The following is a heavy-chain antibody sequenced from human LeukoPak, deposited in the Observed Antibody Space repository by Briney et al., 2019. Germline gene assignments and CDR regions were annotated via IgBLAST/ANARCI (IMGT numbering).Heavy chain of an antibody. CDR3: ARDHDYGGNSPFDY. CDR2: IWYDGSNK. CDR1: GFTFISYG. J-gene: IGHJ4*02. D-gene: IGHD4-23*01. Sequence: GRSLRLSCAAAGFTFISYGMHWVRQAPGKGLEWVAVIWYDGSNKYYADSVKGRFTISTDNSKTTLYLQMNSLRGEDTAVYYCARDHDYGGNSPFDYWGQGTLVTVSS. V-gene: IGHV3-33*01.